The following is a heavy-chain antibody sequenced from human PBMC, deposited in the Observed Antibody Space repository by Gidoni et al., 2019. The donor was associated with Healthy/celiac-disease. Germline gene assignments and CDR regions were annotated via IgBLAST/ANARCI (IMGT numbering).Heavy chain of an antibody. V-gene: IGHV3-53*01. CDR2: IYSGGST. CDR3: AAPVGQQLTPVAVAGTYYGMDV. J-gene: IGHJ6*02. D-gene: IGHD6-19*01. CDR1: GFTVSSNY. Sequence: EVQLVESGGGLIQPGGSLRLSCAASGFTVSSNYMSWVRQAPGKGLEWVSVIYSGGSTYYADSVKGRFTISRDNSKNTLYLQMNSLRAEDTAVYYCAAPVGQQLTPVAVAGTYYGMDVWGQGTTVTVSS.